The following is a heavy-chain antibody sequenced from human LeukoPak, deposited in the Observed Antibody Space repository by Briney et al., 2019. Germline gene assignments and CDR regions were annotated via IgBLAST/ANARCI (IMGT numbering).Heavy chain of an antibody. Sequence: GGSLRLSCAASGFTFSSYWMSWVRQAPGKGLEWVANIKQDGSEKYYVDSVKGRFTISRDNAKNSLYLQMNSLRAEDTAVYYCAREGGTTVPYYFDYWGQATLVTVSS. V-gene: IGHV3-7*01. J-gene: IGHJ4*02. CDR1: GFTFSSYW. CDR3: AREGGTTVPYYFDY. D-gene: IGHD4-17*01. CDR2: IKQDGSEK.